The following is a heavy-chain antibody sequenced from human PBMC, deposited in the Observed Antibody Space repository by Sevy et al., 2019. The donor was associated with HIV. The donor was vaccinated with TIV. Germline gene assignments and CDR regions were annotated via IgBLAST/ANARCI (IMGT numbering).Heavy chain of an antibody. J-gene: IGHJ4*02. CDR1: GFTFSSYG. CDR3: ARDLEFYDNGDYGPAFMPDY. Sequence: GGCLRLSCAASGFTFSSYGMHWVRQAPGKGLEWVALIWFDGSNTYYADSVKGRFTMSRDIAKNTLHLQMNSLRGEDTAVYYCARDLEFYDNGDYGPAFMPDYWGQGTLVTVSS. CDR2: IWFDGSNT. V-gene: IGHV3-33*01. D-gene: IGHD4-17*01.